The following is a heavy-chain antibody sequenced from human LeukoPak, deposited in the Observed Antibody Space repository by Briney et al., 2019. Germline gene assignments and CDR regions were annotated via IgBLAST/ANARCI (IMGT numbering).Heavy chain of an antibody. Sequence: ASVKVSXKASGYTFTSYYIHWVRQAPGQGPEWVGIINPSSAYTTYSQKFQGRVTMTMDTSTSTVYMELSSLTSEDTAVYYCARDRNSGSYCSDYWGQGTLVTVSS. D-gene: IGHD1-26*01. CDR2: INPSSAYT. CDR1: GYTFTSYY. CDR3: ARDRNSGSYCSDY. J-gene: IGHJ4*02. V-gene: IGHV1-46*01.